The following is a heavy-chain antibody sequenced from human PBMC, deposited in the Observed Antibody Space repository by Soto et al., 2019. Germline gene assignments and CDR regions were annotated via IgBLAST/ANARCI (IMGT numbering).Heavy chain of an antibody. CDR2: ISGSGGYT. CDR1: GFTFSSYA. CDR3: AKVGTTGTYAYYYYYMDV. J-gene: IGHJ6*03. Sequence: EVQLLESGGGLVQPGGSLRLSCAASGFTFSSYAMSWVRRAPGKGLEWVSAISGSGGYTYYADSVKGRFTISRDNSKNTLYLQMNSLRAEDTAVYYCAKVGTTGTYAYYYYYMDVWGKGTTVTVSS. D-gene: IGHD1-1*01. V-gene: IGHV3-23*01.